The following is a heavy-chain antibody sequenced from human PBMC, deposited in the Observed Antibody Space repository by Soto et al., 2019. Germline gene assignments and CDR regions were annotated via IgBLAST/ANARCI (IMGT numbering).Heavy chain of an antibody. CDR1: GFTFSSYS. D-gene: IGHD6-19*01. J-gene: IGHJ4*02. V-gene: IGHV3-48*01. CDR2: ISSSIATI. Sequence: GGSLRLSCAASGFTFSSYSMNWVRQAPGKGLEWVSYISSSIATIYYADSVKGRFTISRDNAKNSLYLQMNSLRAEDTAVYYCARDDSGWYLGYWGQGTLVTVSS. CDR3: ARDDSGWYLGY.